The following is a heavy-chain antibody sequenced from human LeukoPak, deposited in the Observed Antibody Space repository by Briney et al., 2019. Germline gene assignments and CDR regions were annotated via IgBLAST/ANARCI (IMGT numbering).Heavy chain of an antibody. CDR3: ARASDYGEPRDAFDI. CDR2: IYYSGST. J-gene: IGHJ3*02. V-gene: IGHV4-39*07. CDR1: GGSISSSSYY. Sequence: SETLSLTCTVSGGSISSSSYYWGWIRQPPGKGLEWIGSIYYSGSTYYNPSLKSRVTMSVDTSKNQFSLKLSSVTAADTAVYYCARASDYGEPRDAFDIWGQGTMVTVSS. D-gene: IGHD4-17*01.